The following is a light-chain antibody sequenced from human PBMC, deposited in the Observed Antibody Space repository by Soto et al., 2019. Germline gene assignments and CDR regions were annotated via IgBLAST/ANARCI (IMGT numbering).Light chain of an antibody. V-gene: IGKV1-5*03. CDR1: QSISSW. J-gene: IGKJ1*01. Sequence: DIQMTQSPSTRSASVGDRVTITCRASQSISSWLAWYQQKPGKAPKLLIHKASSLESGVPSRFSGSGSGTEFTLTISSLQPDHFATYYCQQYNSYSWTFGQGTKVEIK. CDR3: QQYNSYSWT. CDR2: KAS.